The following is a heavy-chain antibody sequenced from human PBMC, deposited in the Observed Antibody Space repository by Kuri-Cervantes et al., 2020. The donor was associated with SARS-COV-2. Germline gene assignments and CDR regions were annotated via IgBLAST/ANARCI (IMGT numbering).Heavy chain of an antibody. CDR1: GFTFDDYA. V-gene: IGHV3-9*01. D-gene: IGHD3-9*01. J-gene: IGHJ6*02. CDR2: ISWNSGSI. CDR3: ASGYILTGYYMAHYYYYGMDV. Sequence: SLKISCAASGFTFDDYAMHWVRQAPGKGLEWVSGISWNSGSIGYADSVKGRFTISRDNAKNSLYLQMNSLRAEDTALYYCASGYILTGYYMAHYYYYGMDVWGQGTTVTVSS.